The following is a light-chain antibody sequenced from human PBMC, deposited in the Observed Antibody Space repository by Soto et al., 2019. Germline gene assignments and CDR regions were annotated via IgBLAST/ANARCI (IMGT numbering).Light chain of an antibody. V-gene: IGKV3-20*01. CDR1: ETVRSSY. J-gene: IGKJ1*01. Sequence: EIVLTQSPGTLSLSPGERATFSCRASETVRSSYLAWYKQRPGQAPSLLIYGASNRARDIPDRFSGSGSRTDFSLTISRLEPEDFAVYYRQQYGSSPWTFGQGTKVEIK. CDR3: QQYGSSPWT. CDR2: GAS.